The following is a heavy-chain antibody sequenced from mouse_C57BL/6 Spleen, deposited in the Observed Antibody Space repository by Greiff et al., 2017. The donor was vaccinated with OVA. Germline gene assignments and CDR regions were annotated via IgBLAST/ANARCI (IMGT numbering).Heavy chain of an antibody. CDR3: TGRGTGYFDV. CDR2: IRLKSDNYAT. V-gene: IGHV6-3*01. Sequence: DVMLVESGGGLVQPGGSMKLSCVASGFTFSNYWMNWVRQSPEKGLEWVAQIRLKSDNYATHYAESVKGRFTISRDDSKSSVYLQMNNLRAEDTGIYYCTGRGTGYFDVWGTGTTVTVSS. J-gene: IGHJ1*03. D-gene: IGHD3-3*01. CDR1: GFTFSNYW.